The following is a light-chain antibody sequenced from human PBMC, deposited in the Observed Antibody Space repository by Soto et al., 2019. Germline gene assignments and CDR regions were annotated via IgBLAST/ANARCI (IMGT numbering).Light chain of an antibody. Sequence: QSVLTQPPSASGSTGQSVTIPCTGTSSDVGGYDHVSWYQQHPGKAPKLMIYEVTKRPAGVPDRFSGSKSGNTASLTVSGLQAEDQADYYCSSAAGNYNYVFGTGAKVTVL. CDR2: EVT. CDR1: SSDVGGYDH. J-gene: IGLJ1*01. V-gene: IGLV2-8*01. CDR3: SSAAGNYNYV.